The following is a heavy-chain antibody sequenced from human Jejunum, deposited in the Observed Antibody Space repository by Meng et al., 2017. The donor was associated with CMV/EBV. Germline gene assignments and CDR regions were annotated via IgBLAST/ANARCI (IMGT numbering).Heavy chain of an antibody. V-gene: IGHV4-4*07. CDR1: GGSINNYY. CDR3: ARGYSSDWYDY. J-gene: IGHJ4*02. Sequence: QVQLQESGPGLVKPSETLSLICTVSGGSINNYYWNWFRQSAGKGLEWIGRIYTSGSTNYNPSLQSRVTMSVDTSKNQFSLKLTSVTAADTAVYYCARGYSSDWYDYWGQGALVTVSS. D-gene: IGHD6-19*01. CDR2: IYTSGST.